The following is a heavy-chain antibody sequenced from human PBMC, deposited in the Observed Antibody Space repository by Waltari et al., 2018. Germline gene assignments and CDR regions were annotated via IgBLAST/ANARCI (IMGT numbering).Heavy chain of an antibody. CDR3: TKDAYDSPNHYPPTWFDP. Sequence: DVQLAEYGGGLVQPGGSLRLSCVASGFSFGSTALNRVRQATGKAPEWVAIISGTGDGTFYSNSVRGRFTISRDNSRNTLYLQMNDLKTEDTAVYYCTKDAYDSPNHYPPTWFDPWGHGTLSTVSS. V-gene: IGHV3-23*04. CDR2: ISGTGDGT. CDR1: GFSFGSTA. J-gene: IGHJ5*02. D-gene: IGHD3-10*01.